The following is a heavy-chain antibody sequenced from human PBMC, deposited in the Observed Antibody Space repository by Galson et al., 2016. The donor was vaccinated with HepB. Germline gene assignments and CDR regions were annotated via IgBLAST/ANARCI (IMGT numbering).Heavy chain of an antibody. J-gene: IGHJ4*02. CDR2: IHHSGST. V-gene: IGHV4-59*01. CDR3: ARGGAAAGSFDY. D-gene: IGHD6-13*01. CDR1: GGSINSYY. Sequence: ETLSLTCTVSGGSINSYYWGWIRQPPGKGLDWIGYIHHSGSTNYNPSLKSRVSISTDTSKNHFSLKLPSVTAADTAVNYCARGGAAAGSFDYWGPGTLVTVSS.